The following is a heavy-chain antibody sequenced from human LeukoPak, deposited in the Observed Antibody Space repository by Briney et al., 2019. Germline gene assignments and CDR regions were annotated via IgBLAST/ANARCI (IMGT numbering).Heavy chain of an antibody. CDR2: ISSSSSYI. J-gene: IGHJ3*02. CDR3: ARDSSGTTNAFDI. D-gene: IGHD3-22*01. V-gene: IGHV3-21*01. CDR1: GFTFSSYS. Sequence: GGSLRLSCAASGFTFSSYSMTWVRQAPGKGLEWVSSISSSSSYIYYADSVKGRFTISRDNAKNSLYLQMNSLRAEDTAVYYCARDSSGTTNAFDIWGQGTMVTVSS.